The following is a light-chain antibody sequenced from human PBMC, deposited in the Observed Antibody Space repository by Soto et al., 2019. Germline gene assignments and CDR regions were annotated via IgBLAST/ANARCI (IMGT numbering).Light chain of an antibody. V-gene: IGLV2-14*01. CDR1: SSDVGGYNY. J-gene: IGLJ7*01. CDR3: SSYTSSRPAV. CDR2: DVS. Sequence: QSVLTQPASVSGSPGQSITISCTGTSSDVGGYNYVSWYQQHPGKAPKLMIYDVSNRPSGVSNRFSGSKSGNTASLTISGLQAEDEADYYCSSYTSSRPAVFGGGTQLTVL.